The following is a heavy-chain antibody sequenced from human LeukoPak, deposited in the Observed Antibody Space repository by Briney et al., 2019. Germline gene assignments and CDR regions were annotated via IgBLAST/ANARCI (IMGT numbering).Heavy chain of an antibody. CDR3: ARGQRYCGGDCYPWFDP. V-gene: IGHV4-34*01. CDR2: INHSGST. Sequence: SETLSLTCTVSGGSISNYYWRWVRQPPGKGLEGIGEINHSGSTNYNPSLKRRVTISVDTSKNQLSLTVSSVTAADPAVYYCARGQRYCGGDCYPWFDPWGQGTLVTVSS. J-gene: IGHJ5*02. CDR1: GGSISNYY. D-gene: IGHD2-21*02.